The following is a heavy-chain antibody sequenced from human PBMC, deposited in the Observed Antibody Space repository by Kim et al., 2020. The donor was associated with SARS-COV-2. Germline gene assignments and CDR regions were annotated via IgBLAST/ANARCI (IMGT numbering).Heavy chain of an antibody. D-gene: IGHD2-15*01. Sequence: SETLSLTCTVSGGSISSYYWSWIRQPPGKGLEWIGYIYYSGSTNYNPSLKSRVTISVDTSKNQFSLKLSSVTAADTAVYYCARTTPLGYCSGGSCYSGFGFDPWGQGTLVTVSS. V-gene: IGHV4-59*13. CDR2: IYYSGST. CDR3: ARTTPLGYCSGGSCYSGFGFDP. J-gene: IGHJ5*02. CDR1: GGSISSYY.